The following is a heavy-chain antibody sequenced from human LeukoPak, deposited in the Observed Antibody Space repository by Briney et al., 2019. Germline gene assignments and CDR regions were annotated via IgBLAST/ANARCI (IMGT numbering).Heavy chain of an antibody. V-gene: IGHV1-2*02. CDR2: INPNSGVT. J-gene: IGHJ5*02. CDR1: GYTFTGYY. Sequence: ASVKVSCKASGYTFTGYYMHWVRQAPGQGLEWMGWINPNSGVTNYAQKFQGRVTMTRKTSISTAYMELSSLTSEDTAVYYCASERKKGDNWFDPWGQGTLVTVSS. CDR3: ASERKKGDNWFDP.